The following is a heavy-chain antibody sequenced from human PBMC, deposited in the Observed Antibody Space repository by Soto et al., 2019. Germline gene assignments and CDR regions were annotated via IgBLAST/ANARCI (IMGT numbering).Heavy chain of an antibody. CDR2: INHSGST. V-gene: IGHV4-34*01. J-gene: IGHJ4*02. CDR1: GGSFSGYY. Sequence: SETLSLTCAVYGGSFSGYYWTWIRHPPGTGLEWIGEINHSGSTNYNPSLKSRVTISVDTSKNQFSLKLTSVTAADTAVYYCARDKITGLFDYWGQRTLVTVS. D-gene: IGHD2-8*02. CDR3: ARDKITGLFDY.